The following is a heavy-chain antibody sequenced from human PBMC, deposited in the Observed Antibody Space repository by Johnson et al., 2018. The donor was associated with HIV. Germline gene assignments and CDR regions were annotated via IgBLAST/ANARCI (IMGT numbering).Heavy chain of an antibody. Sequence: VQLVESGGGLVQPGGSLRLSCAASGFTFTYYAMSWVRQAPGKGLEWVSGISWNSGSIGYADSVNGRFTISRDNAKNSLYLQMNSLRAEDTALYYCAKPETGELSDAFDIWGQGTMVTVSS. CDR2: ISWNSGSI. J-gene: IGHJ3*02. D-gene: IGHD7-27*01. CDR3: AKPETGELSDAFDI. CDR1: GFTFTYYA. V-gene: IGHV3-9*01.